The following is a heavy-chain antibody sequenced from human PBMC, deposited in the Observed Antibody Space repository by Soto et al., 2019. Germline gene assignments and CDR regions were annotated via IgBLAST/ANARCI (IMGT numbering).Heavy chain of an antibody. CDR2: IIPILGIA. V-gene: IGHV1-69*02. J-gene: IGHJ3*02. CDR3: GRRDVVVAATPHAFDI. Sequence: GASVKVSCKASGGTFSSYTISWVRQAPGQGLEWMGRIIPILGIANYAQKFQGRVTITADKSTSTAYMELSSLRSEDTAVYYCGRRDVVVAATPHAFDIWGQGTMVTVSS. D-gene: IGHD2-15*01. CDR1: GGTFSSYT.